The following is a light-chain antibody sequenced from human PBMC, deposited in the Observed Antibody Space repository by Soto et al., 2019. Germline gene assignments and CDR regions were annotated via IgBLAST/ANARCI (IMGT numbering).Light chain of an antibody. CDR3: QQYGSSVFT. Sequence: DIVLTQSPGTLSLSPGDGATLSCRASQSVTSSYLAWYQQKPGQAPRLLIYDASSRATGIPDRFSGSGSGTDFTLTISRLEPEDFAVYYCQQYGSSVFTFGPGTKV. J-gene: IGKJ3*01. V-gene: IGKV3-20*01. CDR1: QSVTSSY. CDR2: DAS.